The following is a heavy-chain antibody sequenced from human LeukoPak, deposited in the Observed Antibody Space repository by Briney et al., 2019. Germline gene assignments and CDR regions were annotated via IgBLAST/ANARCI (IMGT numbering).Heavy chain of an antibody. D-gene: IGHD3-3*01. J-gene: IGHJ6*02. V-gene: IGHV1-3*01. CDR3: ARSVVVPAAYYTYYDFWSGSDYYYGMDV. CDR2: INAGNGNT. CDR1: GYTFTSYA. Sequence: ASVKVSCKASGYTFTSYAMHWVRQAPGQRLEWMGWINAGNGNTKYSQKFQGRVTITRDTSASTAYMELSSLRSEDTAVYYCARSVVVPAAYYTYYDFWSGSDYYYGMDVWGQGTTVTVSS.